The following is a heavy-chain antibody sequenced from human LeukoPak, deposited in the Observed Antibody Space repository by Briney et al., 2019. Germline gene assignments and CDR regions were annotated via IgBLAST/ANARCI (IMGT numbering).Heavy chain of an antibody. CDR1: GFTFSSYG. V-gene: IGHV3-30*02. J-gene: IGHJ4*01. Sequence: AGESLKISCAASGFTFSSYGMHWVRQAPGKGLEWVAFIRYDGSNKYYADSVKGRFTISRDNSKNTLYLQMNSLRAEDTAVYYCARDGTAPGLYFDLWGQGTLVTVSS. D-gene: IGHD1/OR15-1a*01. CDR3: ARDGTAPGLYFDL. CDR2: IRYDGSNK.